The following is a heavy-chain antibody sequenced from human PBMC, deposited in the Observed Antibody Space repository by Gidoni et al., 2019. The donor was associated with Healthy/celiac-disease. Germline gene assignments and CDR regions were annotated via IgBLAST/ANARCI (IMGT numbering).Heavy chain of an antibody. V-gene: IGHV1-18*04. CDR1: GYTFTSYG. D-gene: IGHD6-13*01. CDR2: ISAYNGNT. J-gene: IGHJ4*02. CDR3: ARDLEQQLTSYYFDY. Sequence: QVQLVQSGAEVKKPGASVKVSCQASGYTFTSYGISWVRQAPGQGLEWMGWISAYNGNTNYAQKLQGRVTMTTDTSTSTAYMELRSLRSDDTAVYYCARDLEQQLTSYYFDYWGQGTLVTVSS.